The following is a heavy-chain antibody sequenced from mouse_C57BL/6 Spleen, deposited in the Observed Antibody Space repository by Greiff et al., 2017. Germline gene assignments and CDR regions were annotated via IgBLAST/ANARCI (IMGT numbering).Heavy chain of an antibody. D-gene: IGHD1-1*01. CDR1: GYTFTDYT. J-gene: IGHJ3*01. V-gene: IGHV1-18*01. CDR3: ARGADNGSSVFAY. Sequence: VQLQQSGPELVKPGASVKIPCKASGYTFTDYTMDWVKQSHGKSLEWIGDINPNNGGTIYNQKFKGKATLTVDNSSSTAYMERRSLTSEDTAVYYCARGADNGSSVFAYWGQGTLVTVSA. CDR2: INPNNGGT.